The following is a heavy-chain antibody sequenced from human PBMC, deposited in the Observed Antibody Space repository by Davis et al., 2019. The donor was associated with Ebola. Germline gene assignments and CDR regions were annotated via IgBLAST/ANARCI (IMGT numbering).Heavy chain of an antibody. CDR1: GFTFSSYG. CDR3: ARDSDDYSFDY. Sequence: GESLKISCEASGFTFSSYGMHWVRQAPGRGLEWVAFIRYTGSDKYYGDSVQGRFTVSRDNSKNTLYLQMNSLRAEDSAVYYCARDSDDYSFDYWGQGTLVTVSS. J-gene: IGHJ4*02. D-gene: IGHD4-11*01. CDR2: IRYTGSDK. V-gene: IGHV3-30*02.